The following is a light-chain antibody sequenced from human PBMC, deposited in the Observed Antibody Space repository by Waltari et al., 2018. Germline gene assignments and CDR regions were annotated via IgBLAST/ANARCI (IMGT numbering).Light chain of an antibody. J-gene: IGKJ3*01. Sequence: DIVMSQSPLSLSVTPGESASISCRSSQSLLHSSGYNYLDWYLQKPGQSPQLLIYKVSHRASGVPDRFSGSGSGTDFTLRISRVEAEDVGVYYCMQALETVTFGPGTKVNIK. CDR1: QSLLHSSGYNY. CDR2: KVS. V-gene: IGKV2-28*01. CDR3: MQALETVT.